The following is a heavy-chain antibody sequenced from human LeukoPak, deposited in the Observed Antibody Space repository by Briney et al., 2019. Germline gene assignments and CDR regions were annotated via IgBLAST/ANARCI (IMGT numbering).Heavy chain of an antibody. J-gene: IGHJ5*02. CDR3: ARRGYYYDSSGPMLDP. V-gene: IGHV5-51*01. CDR2: IYPGDSDT. Sequence: GESLKISCKGSGYSFTRYWIGWVRQMPGKGLEWMGIIYPGDSDTRYSPSFQGQITISADKSISTAYLQWSSLKASDTAMYYCARRGYYYDSSGPMLDPWGQGTLVTVSS. D-gene: IGHD3-22*01. CDR1: GYSFTRYW.